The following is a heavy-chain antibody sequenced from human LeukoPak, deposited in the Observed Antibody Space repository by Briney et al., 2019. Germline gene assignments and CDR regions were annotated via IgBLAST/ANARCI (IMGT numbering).Heavy chain of an antibody. CDR2: INHSGST. Sequence: SETLSLTCAVYGGSFSGYYWSWFRQPPGKGLEWIGEINHSGSTNYNPSLKSRVTISVDTSKNQFSLKLSSVTAADTAVYYCARGPRYYDSSGFQDWYFDLWGRGTLVTVSS. CDR3: ARGPRYYDSSGFQDWYFDL. J-gene: IGHJ2*01. V-gene: IGHV4-34*01. D-gene: IGHD3-22*01. CDR1: GGSFSGYY.